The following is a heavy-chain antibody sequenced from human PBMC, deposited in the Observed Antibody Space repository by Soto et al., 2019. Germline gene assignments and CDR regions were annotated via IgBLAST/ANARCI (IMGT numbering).Heavy chain of an antibody. CDR1: GFSFTTTRMG. CDR3: AHRDSTGTTTYFDS. D-gene: IGHD1-1*01. CDR2: IYWDGES. V-gene: IGHV2-5*02. J-gene: IGHJ4*02. Sequence: SGPTVNPTETLTLTCTFSGFSFTTTRMGVGWTRQPPGKALEWLAIIYWDGESRYNPLLRRRLTLTEDTSKNQVVLTMTNMDPKDTATYYCAHRDSTGTTTYFDSWGQGIPVTVSS.